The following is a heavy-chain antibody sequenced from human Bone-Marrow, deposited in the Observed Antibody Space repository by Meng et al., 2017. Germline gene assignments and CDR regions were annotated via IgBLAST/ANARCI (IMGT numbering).Heavy chain of an antibody. CDR2: ISWNSGSI. Sequence: GGSLRLSCAASGFTFDDFAMHWVRQAPGKGLEWVSSISWNSGSIGYVDSVKGRFTISRDNSKNTLYLQMNSLRAEDTAVYYCARVEVGATTLSRGDAFDIWGQGTMVTVSS. CDR1: GFTFDDFA. CDR3: ARVEVGATTLSRGDAFDI. V-gene: IGHV3-9*01. J-gene: IGHJ3*02. D-gene: IGHD1-26*01.